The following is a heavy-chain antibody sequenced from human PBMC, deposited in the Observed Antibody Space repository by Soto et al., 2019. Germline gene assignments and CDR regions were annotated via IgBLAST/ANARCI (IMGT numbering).Heavy chain of an antibody. V-gene: IGHV1-69*13. CDR3: ARDLRGYSYGYGDY. J-gene: IGHJ4*02. D-gene: IGHD5-18*01. Sequence: SVKVSCKAYGGTFSSYAISWVRQAPGQGLEWMGGIIPIFGTANYAQKFQGRVTITADESTSTAYMELSSLRSEDTAVYYCARDLRGYSYGYGDYWGQGTLVTVS. CDR2: IIPIFGTA. CDR1: GGTFSSYA.